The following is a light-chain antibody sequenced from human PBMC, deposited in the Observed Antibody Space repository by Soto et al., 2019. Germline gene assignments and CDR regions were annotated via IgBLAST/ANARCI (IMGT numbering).Light chain of an antibody. CDR2: DAS. CDR1: QSVSRY. V-gene: IGKV3-11*01. Sequence: EIVLTQSPATLSSPPGERATLSCRASQSVSRYLAWYQQKPGQAPRLLIYDASNRATGIPARFRGSESGTDFPLNISSLEPEDFAVYYCQQRSNWLPITFGQGTRLEIK. CDR3: QQRSNWLPIT. J-gene: IGKJ5*01.